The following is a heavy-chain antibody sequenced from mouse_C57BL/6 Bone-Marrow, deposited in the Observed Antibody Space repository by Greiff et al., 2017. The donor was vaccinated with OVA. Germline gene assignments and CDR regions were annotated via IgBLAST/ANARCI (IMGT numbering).Heavy chain of an antibody. CDR3: ARDQEYYYGSSFSV. CDR1: GFTFSSYA. CDR2: ISDGGSYT. V-gene: IGHV5-4*01. J-gene: IGHJ1*03. Sequence: EVQLVESGGGLVKPGGSLKLSCAASGFTFSSYAMSWVRQTPEKRLEGVATISDGGSYTYYPDNVKGRFTISRDNAKNNLYLQMSQLKSEDTAMYYCARDQEYYYGSSFSVWGTGTTVTVSS. D-gene: IGHD1-1*01.